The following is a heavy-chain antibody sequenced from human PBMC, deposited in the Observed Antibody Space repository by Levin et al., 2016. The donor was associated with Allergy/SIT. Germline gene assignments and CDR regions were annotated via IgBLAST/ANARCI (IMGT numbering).Heavy chain of an antibody. Sequence: GGSLRLSCAASGFIFSGYAIHWVRQASGKGLAWVGRIKNKPGSYATEYAASVRGRFTISRDDSKNTAYLQMNSLKTEDTAVYYCTTCIAAAGLDAFDIWGQGTMVTVSS. CDR2: IKNKPGSYAT. J-gene: IGHJ3*02. V-gene: IGHV3-73*01. CDR1: GFIFSGYA. CDR3: TTCIAAAGLDAFDI. D-gene: IGHD6-13*01.